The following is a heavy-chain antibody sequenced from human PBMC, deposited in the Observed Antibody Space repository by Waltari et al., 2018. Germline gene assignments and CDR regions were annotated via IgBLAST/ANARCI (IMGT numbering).Heavy chain of an antibody. D-gene: IGHD3-3*01. Sequence: QVQLVQSGAEVKKPGASVKVSCKASGYTFTGYYMHWVRQAPGQGLEWMGRINPNSGGTNYAQKLQGRVTMTRDTSISTAYMELSRLRSDDTAVYYCARGGGILEWLSHDYWGQGTLVTVSS. V-gene: IGHV1-2*06. CDR2: INPNSGGT. CDR1: GYTFTGYY. J-gene: IGHJ4*02. CDR3: ARGGGILEWLSHDY.